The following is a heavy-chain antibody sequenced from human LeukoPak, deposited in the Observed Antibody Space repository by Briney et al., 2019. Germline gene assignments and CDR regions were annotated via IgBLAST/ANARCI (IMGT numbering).Heavy chain of an antibody. V-gene: IGHV5-51*01. CDR3: ARGGSTYYFDY. CDR2: IYPGDSDT. Sequence: GESLKISCKGYGYRFTSYWIGWVRQMPGKGLEWMGIIYPGDSDTRYSPSFQGQVTISADRSISTAYLQWSSLQASDTAIYYCARGGSTYYFDYWGQGTLVTVSS. CDR1: GYRFTSYW. J-gene: IGHJ4*02. D-gene: IGHD3-16*01.